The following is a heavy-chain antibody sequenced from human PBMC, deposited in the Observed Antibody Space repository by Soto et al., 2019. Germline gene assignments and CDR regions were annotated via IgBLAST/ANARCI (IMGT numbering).Heavy chain of an antibody. CDR2: MNPNSGNT. V-gene: IGHV1-8*01. CDR3: ARGHRDCTNGVCLLYYFDY. J-gene: IGHJ4*02. Sequence: GASVKVSCKASGYTFTSYDINWVRQATGQWLEWMGWMNPNSGNTGYAQKFQGRVTMTRNTSISTAYMELSSLRSEDTAVYYCARGHRDCTNGVCLLYYFDYWGQGTLVTVSS. CDR1: GYTFTSYD. D-gene: IGHD2-8*01.